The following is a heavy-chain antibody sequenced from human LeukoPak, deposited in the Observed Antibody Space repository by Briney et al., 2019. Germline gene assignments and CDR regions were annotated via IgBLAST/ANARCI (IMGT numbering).Heavy chain of an antibody. Sequence: GSLRLSCAASGFTFSTYNMNWVRHAPGKGLVWVSRIRNDGSDARYAESVKGRFTISRDNAKNTLYLQMNSLRDEDTAVYYCARDWYHAIDYWGQGTLVTVSS. CDR2: IRNDGSDA. CDR3: ARDWYHAIDY. V-gene: IGHV3-74*01. CDR1: GFTFSTYN. D-gene: IGHD2-2*01. J-gene: IGHJ4*02.